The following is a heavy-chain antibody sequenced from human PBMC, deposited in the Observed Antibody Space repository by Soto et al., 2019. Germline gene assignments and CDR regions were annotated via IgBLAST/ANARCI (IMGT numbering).Heavy chain of an antibody. CDR2: ISGSGGST. Sequence: EVQLLESGGGLVQPGGSLRLSCAASGFTFSSYAMSWVRQAPGKGLEWVSAISGSGGSTYYADSVKGRFTISRDNSKNTLYLQMNSLRAEDTAVYYGAKSGPYGDPHYYYYYGMDVWGQGTTVTVSS. V-gene: IGHV3-23*01. CDR1: GFTFSSYA. D-gene: IGHD4-17*01. CDR3: AKSGPYGDPHYYYYYGMDV. J-gene: IGHJ6*02.